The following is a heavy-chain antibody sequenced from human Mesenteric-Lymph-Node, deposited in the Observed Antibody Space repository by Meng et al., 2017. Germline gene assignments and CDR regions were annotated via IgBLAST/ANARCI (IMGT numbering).Heavy chain of an antibody. V-gene: IGHV3-72*01. Sequence: EVQCVESGVDLVQPGGALRPACASSGFTFSDRYMGWVRHAPGKGLEWVGRARNKAKSDTTDYDASVKGRFTIVRDDSKNSVNLQMDSLKTEDTALYYCARSNNGDYWGHGTLVTVSS. J-gene: IGHJ4*01. CDR1: GFTFSDRY. D-gene: IGHD4-11*01. CDR3: ARSNNGDY. CDR2: ARNKAKSDTT.